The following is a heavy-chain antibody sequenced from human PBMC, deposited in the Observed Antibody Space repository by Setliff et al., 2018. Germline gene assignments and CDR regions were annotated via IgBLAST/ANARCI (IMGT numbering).Heavy chain of an antibody. Sequence: ASETLSLTCTVSGGSISSSSYYWGWIRQPPGKGLEWIGYIFHSGSTHYNSSLKSRITISIDTSKNHFSLELNSVTAADSAVYYCARVADGSGSFYLGFDYWGQGILVTVSS. D-gene: IGHD3-10*01. V-gene: IGHV4-39*07. CDR3: ARVADGSGSFYLGFDY. J-gene: IGHJ4*02. CDR2: IFHSGST. CDR1: GGSISSSSYY.